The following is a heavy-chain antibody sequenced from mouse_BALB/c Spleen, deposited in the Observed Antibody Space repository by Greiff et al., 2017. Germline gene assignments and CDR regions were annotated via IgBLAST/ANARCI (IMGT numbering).Heavy chain of an antibody. CDR2: ILPGSGST. D-gene: IGHD1-1*01. CDR3: AGYYGSSYYFDD. CDR1: GYTFSSYW. J-gene: IGHJ2*01. V-gene: IGHV1-9*01. Sequence: QVQLQQSGAELMKPGASVKISCKATGYTFSSYWLEWVKQRPGHGLEWIGEILPGSGSTNYNEKFKGKATFTADTSSNTAYMQLSSLTSEDSAVYYCAGYYGSSYYFDDWGQGTTLTVSS.